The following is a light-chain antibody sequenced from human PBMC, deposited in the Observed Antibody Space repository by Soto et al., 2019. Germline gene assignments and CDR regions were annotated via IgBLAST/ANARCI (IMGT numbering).Light chain of an antibody. CDR3: QQYGTSLPWT. CDR2: GAS. Sequence: EIVLTQSPGTLSLSPGETATLSCRASQSVSSSYLVWYQQKPGQAPSLLIYGASTRAPGIPDRFSGSGSGTDFPLTISRLEPEDFAVYYCQQYGTSLPWTFGQGTKVEIK. J-gene: IGKJ1*01. V-gene: IGKV3-20*01. CDR1: QSVSSSY.